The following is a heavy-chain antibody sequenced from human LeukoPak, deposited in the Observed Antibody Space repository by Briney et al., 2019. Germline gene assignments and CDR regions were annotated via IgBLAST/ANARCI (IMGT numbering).Heavy chain of an antibody. CDR2: ISGSGDST. CDR1: GFTFSSYV. D-gene: IGHD4-17*01. V-gene: IGHV3-23*01. CDR3: AKDRRRTTVTMYDY. Sequence: GGSLRLSCAASGFTFSSYVMSWVRQAPGKGLEWVSAISGSGDSTYYADSVKGRFTISRDNSKNTLYLQMNSLRGEDTAVYFCAKDRRRTTVTMYDYWGQGTLVTVSS. J-gene: IGHJ4*02.